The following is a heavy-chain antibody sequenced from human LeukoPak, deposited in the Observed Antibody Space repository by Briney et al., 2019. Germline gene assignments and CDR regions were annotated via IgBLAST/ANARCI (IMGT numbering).Heavy chain of an antibody. V-gene: IGHV4-59*01. CDR3: ARGVYIAAAQYGY. CDR1: GGSISSYY. D-gene: IGHD6-13*01. CDR2: IYYSGTT. Sequence: SETLSLTCTVSGGSISSYYWRWIRQPHGKGLEWMGYIYYSGTTNYNPSLKSRVTISVDTSKNQFSLKLSSVTAADTAVYYCARGVYIAAAQYGYWGQGTLVTVSS. J-gene: IGHJ4*02.